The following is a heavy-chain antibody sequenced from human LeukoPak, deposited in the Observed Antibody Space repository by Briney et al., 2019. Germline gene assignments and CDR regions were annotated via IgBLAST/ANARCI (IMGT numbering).Heavy chain of an antibody. CDR2: IYHSGST. D-gene: IGHD5-24*01. Sequence: SETLSLTCTVSGYSISSGYYWGWIRQPPGKGLEWIGSIYHSGSTYYNPSLKSRVTVSVDTSRSRFSLKLISVTAADTAVYYCARAGRDGYSPASDSFDIWGQGKTVTVSS. CDR1: GYSISSGYY. J-gene: IGHJ3*02. V-gene: IGHV4-38-2*02. CDR3: ARAGRDGYSPASDSFDI.